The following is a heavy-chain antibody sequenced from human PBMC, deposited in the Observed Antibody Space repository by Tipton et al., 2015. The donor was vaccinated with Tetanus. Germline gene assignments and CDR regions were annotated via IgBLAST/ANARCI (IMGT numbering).Heavy chain of an antibody. V-gene: IGHV4-31*03. J-gene: IGHJ4*02. CDR3: TRDGRAVGDSDY. Sequence: TLSLTCTVSGGSISSAGYYWTWIRQRPGKGLEWIGYTYYTGSTFYNPSLRSRVSISADTSKNQFSLTVTSVTAADTGVYYCTRDGRAVGDSDYWGQGTLVTVSS. D-gene: IGHD6-19*01. CDR2: TYYTGST. CDR1: GGSISSAGYY.